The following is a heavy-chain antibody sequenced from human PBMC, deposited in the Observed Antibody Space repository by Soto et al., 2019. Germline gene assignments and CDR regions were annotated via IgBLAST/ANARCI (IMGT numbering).Heavy chain of an antibody. Sequence: GESLKISCKGSGYSFTSYWISWVRQMPEKGLEWMGRIDPSDSYTNYSPSFQGHVTISADKSISTAYLQWSSLKASDTAMYYCARLLYYDILTGYYRSSFDYGMDVWGQGTTVTVSS. CDR1: GYSFTSYW. J-gene: IGHJ6*02. CDR3: ARLLYYDILTGYYRSSFDYGMDV. V-gene: IGHV5-10-1*01. D-gene: IGHD3-9*01. CDR2: IDPSDSYT.